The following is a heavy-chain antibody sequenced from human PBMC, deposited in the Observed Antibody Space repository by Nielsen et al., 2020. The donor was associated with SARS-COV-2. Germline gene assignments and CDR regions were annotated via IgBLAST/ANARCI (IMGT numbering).Heavy chain of an antibody. V-gene: IGHV5-51*01. CDR1: GYSFSSYW. CDR2: IYPGDSET. D-gene: IGHD3-16*01. J-gene: IGHJ4*02. Sequence: GESLKISCAASGYSFSSYWIPWVRQRPGKGLEWMAIIYPGDSETKYSPSFQGQVTMSVDKSLRTAYLQWRTLKASDTAMYYCARRHMIPFGAGTYHFDFWGQGTLVTVSS. CDR3: ARRHMIPFGAGTYHFDF.